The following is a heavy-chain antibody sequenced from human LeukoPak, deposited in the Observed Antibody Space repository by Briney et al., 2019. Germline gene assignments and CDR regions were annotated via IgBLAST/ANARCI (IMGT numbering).Heavy chain of an antibody. Sequence: SVKVSCKASGGTFSSYAISWVRQAPGQGLEWMGGIIPIFGTANYAQKFQGRVTITADESTSTAYVELSSLRSEDTAVYYCASSIAAAGRGRGYYYGMDVWGQGTTVTVSS. J-gene: IGHJ6*02. CDR2: IIPIFGTA. CDR3: ASSIAAAGRGRGYYYGMDV. V-gene: IGHV1-69*13. D-gene: IGHD6-13*01. CDR1: GGTFSSYA.